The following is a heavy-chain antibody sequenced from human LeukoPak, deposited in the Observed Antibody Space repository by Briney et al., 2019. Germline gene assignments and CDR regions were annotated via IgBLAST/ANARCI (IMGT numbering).Heavy chain of an antibody. Sequence: ASVNVSCKASGYTFTSYGISWVRQAPGQGLERMGWISAYGGNTKSAQKFQGRVTMTTDTSTSTAYMELRSLTFDDTAVYYCARDRQGSGWFNYWGQGTVVTVSS. CDR3: ARDRQGSGWFNY. V-gene: IGHV1-18*01. D-gene: IGHD6-19*01. CDR1: GYTFTSYG. J-gene: IGHJ4*02. CDR2: ISAYGGNT.